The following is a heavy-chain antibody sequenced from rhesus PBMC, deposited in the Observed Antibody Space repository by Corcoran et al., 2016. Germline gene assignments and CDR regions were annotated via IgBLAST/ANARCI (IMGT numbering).Heavy chain of an antibody. CDR1: GFTSGNSD. Sequence: EVQLVESGGGLVQPGGSLRLSCAAPGFTSGNSDLIWIRQAPGKGLEWVSYISSGGSIYYSDSVKGRFTISRDNAKIRLYLQMSSLRVEDTAVYYCANTLEYCTGSGCYGLDSWGQGVVVTVSS. CDR2: ISSGGSI. CDR3: ANTLEYCTGSGCYGLDS. D-gene: IGHD2-21*01. J-gene: IGHJ6*01. V-gene: IGHV3S43*01.